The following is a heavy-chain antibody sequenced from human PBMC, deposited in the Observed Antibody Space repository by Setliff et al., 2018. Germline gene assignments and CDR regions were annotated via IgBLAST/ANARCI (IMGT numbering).Heavy chain of an antibody. CDR2: IYPGDSHNI. CDR3: ARRRRFDSGGPRSPWYFDL. J-gene: IGHJ2*01. V-gene: IGHV5-51*01. D-gene: IGHD3-22*01. Sequence: HGESLKISCKDSGYKFSISWIGWVRQTPGKGLDWMGVIYPGDSHNIRYSPSVQGPFTISADKSISTAYLQWSSLKASDTAFYYCARRRRFDSGGPRSPWYFDLWGRGTLVTVSS. CDR1: GYKFSISW.